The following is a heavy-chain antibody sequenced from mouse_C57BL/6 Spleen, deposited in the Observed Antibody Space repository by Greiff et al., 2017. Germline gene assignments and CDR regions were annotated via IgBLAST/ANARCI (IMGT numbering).Heavy chain of an antibody. CDR1: GFTFTDYY. J-gene: IGHJ3*01. CDR2: IRNKANGYTT. D-gene: IGHD2-4*01. CDR3: ARLAYDYVWFAY. Sequence: EVKLVESGGGLVQPGGSLSLSCAASGFTFTDYYMSWVRQPPGKGLEWLGFIRNKANGYTTEYSASVKGRFTISRDNSQSILYLQMNALRAEDSATYYCARLAYDYVWFAYWGQGTLVTVSA. V-gene: IGHV7-3*01.